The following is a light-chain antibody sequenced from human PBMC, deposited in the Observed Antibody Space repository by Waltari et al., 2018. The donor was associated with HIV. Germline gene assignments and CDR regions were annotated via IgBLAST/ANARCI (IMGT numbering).Light chain of an antibody. CDR2: SNN. J-gene: IGLJ3*02. CDR1: SSNLGNNN. V-gene: IGLV1-44*01. CDR3: AAWDDSLQGV. Sequence: QSVLPHPPSASGDPGPRVTISCSGSSSNLGNNNLNWYQQLPGTAPKPLIYSNNQRPSGVPDRFSASKSRTSASLAISGLQSEDEADYYCAAWDDSLQGVFGGGTKLTVL.